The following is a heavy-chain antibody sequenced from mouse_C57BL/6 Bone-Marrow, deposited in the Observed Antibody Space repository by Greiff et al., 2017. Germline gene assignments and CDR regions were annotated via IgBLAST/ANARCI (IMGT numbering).Heavy chain of an antibody. CDR2: IDPNSGGT. Sequence: QVQLKQPGAELVKPGASVKLSCKASGYTFTSYWMHWVKQRPGRGLEWIGRIDPNSGGTKYNEKFKSKATLTVDKPSSTAYMELSSLTSEDSAVYYCARRDYGSSYPYYYAMDYWGQGTSVTVSS. J-gene: IGHJ4*01. V-gene: IGHV1-72*01. D-gene: IGHD1-1*01. CDR3: ARRDYGSSYPYYYAMDY. CDR1: GYTFTSYW.